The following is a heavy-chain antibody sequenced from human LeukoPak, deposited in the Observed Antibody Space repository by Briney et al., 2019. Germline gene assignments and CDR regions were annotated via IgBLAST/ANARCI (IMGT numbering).Heavy chain of an antibody. CDR1: GFTFSTYT. V-gene: IGHV3-7*01. CDR3: ARQGALGQLWYRHTSYYFDY. Sequence: GGSLRLSCAASGFTFSTYTMTWVRQAPGKGLEWVANIKQDGSEKYYVDSVKGRFTISRDNAKNSLYLQMNSLRAEDTAVYYCARQGALGQLWYRHTSYYFDYWGQGTLVTVSS. D-gene: IGHD5-18*01. J-gene: IGHJ4*02. CDR2: IKQDGSEK.